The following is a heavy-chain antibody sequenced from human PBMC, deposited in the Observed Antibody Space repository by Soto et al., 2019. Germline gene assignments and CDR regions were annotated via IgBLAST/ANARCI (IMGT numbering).Heavy chain of an antibody. D-gene: IGHD6-6*01. CDR3: ARTRSFTLGFYYDGMDV. J-gene: IGHJ6*04. Sequence: GESLKISCQGSGYSFASYWIGWVRQMPGKDLEWMGIIYPGDSDTRYSPSFQGQVTISADKSLGTAYLQWTSLKASDTASYYCARTRSFTLGFYYDGMDVWGKGTTVTVSS. CDR2: IYPGDSDT. V-gene: IGHV5-51*01. CDR1: GYSFASYW.